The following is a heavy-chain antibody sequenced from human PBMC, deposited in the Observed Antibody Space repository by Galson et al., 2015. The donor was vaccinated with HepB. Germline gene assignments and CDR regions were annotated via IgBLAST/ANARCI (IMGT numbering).Heavy chain of an antibody. V-gene: IGHV1-3*01. Sequence: SVKVSCKASGYTFTSYAMHWVRQAPGQRLEWMGWINAGNGNTKYSQKFQGRVTITRDTSASTAYMELSSLRSEDTAVYYCAGDTLVQLERLWGPRNYYGMDVWGQGTTVTVSS. CDR3: AGDTLVQLERLWGPRNYYGMDV. CDR2: INAGNGNT. CDR1: GYTFTSYA. D-gene: IGHD1-1*01. J-gene: IGHJ6*02.